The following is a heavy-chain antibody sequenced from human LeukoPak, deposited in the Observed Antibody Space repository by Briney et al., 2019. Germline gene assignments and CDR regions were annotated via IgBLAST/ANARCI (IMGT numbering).Heavy chain of an antibody. CDR3: TGNYYGSGSYADFDY. CDR2: IYDSGST. J-gene: IGHJ4*02. D-gene: IGHD3-10*01. Sequence: PSETLSLTCTVSGGSISSYYWSWIRQPPGKGLEWIGYIYDSGSTNYNPSLKSRVTISVDTSKNQFSLKLSSVTAADTAVYYCTGNYYGSGSYADFDYWGQGTLVTVSS. V-gene: IGHV4-59*01. CDR1: GGSISSYY.